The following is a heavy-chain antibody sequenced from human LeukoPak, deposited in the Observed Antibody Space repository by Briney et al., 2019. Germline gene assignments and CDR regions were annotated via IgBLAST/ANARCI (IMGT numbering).Heavy chain of an antibody. CDR3: ARDSGRREDY. J-gene: IGHJ4*02. CDR1: GFTFSSYW. Sequence: GGSLRLSCGASGFTFSSYWMTWVRQAPGKGLEWVANIKEDGSETYYMDSAKGRFTISRDNAKNSLYLQMNSLRDEDTAVYYCARDSGRREDYWGQGILVTVSS. V-gene: IGHV3-7*01. D-gene: IGHD1-1*01. CDR2: IKEDGSET.